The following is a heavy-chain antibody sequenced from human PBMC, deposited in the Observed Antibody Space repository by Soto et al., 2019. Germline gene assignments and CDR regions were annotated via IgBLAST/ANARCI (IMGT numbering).Heavy chain of an antibody. CDR3: AKGLAGYPRCFDY. CDR2: LSDIGVST. D-gene: IGHD3-9*01. J-gene: IGHJ4*02. Sequence: HPGGSLRLSCAASGFTFSNYAMSWVRQAPGKGLDRVSALSDIGVSTYYADSVKGRFTISRDNSKNTLYLDMNSLRAEDTAVYYCAKGLAGYPRCFDYWGQGTLVTVSS. V-gene: IGHV3-23*01. CDR1: GFTFSNYA.